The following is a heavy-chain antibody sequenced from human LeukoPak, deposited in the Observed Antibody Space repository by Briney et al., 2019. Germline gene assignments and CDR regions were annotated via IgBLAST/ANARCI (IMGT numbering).Heavy chain of an antibody. Sequence: PGGSLRLSCAASGFTFSSYAMHWVRQAPGKGLEWVAVISYDGNNKYYSDSVKGRFTISRDNSKNTLYLQMNTLRAEDTAVYYCARGSVWGSYRPEYFDYWGQGTLVTVSS. D-gene: IGHD3-16*02. CDR1: GFTFSSYA. J-gene: IGHJ4*02. CDR3: ARGSVWGSYRPEYFDY. V-gene: IGHV3-30*04. CDR2: ISYDGNNK.